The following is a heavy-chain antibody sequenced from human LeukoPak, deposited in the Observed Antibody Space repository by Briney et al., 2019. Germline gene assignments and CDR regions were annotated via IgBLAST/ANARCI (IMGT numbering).Heavy chain of an antibody. V-gene: IGHV3-48*02. CDR2: IINSGGTV. CDR3: ARVGRGVYGMDV. Sequence: GGSLRLSCAASGXTFSSYAMSWVRQAPGKGLEWVSYIINSGGTVYYTDSVQGRFTISRDNARNSLFLQMNSLRDEDTAVYYCARVGRGVYGMDVWGQETTVTVSS. CDR1: GXTFSSYA. D-gene: IGHD3-10*01. J-gene: IGHJ6*02.